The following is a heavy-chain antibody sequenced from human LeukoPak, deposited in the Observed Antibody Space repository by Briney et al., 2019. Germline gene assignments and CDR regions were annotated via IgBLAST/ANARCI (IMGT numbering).Heavy chain of an antibody. J-gene: IGHJ6*03. CDR1: GFTFDDYA. CDR2: ISWDGGTT. V-gene: IGHV3-43D*03. CDR3: ARGNYMDV. Sequence: GGSLRLSCAASGFTFDDYAMHWVRQPPGKGLEWVSLISWDGGTTYYADSVKGRFTISRDNSKNTLYLQMNSLRAEDTAVYYCARGNYMDVWGKGTTVTISS.